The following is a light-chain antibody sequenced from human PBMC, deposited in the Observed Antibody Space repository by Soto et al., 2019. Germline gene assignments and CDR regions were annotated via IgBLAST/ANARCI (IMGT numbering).Light chain of an antibody. V-gene: IGKV3-20*01. CDR3: QQYGNSRGT. CDR1: QSVSSSY. J-gene: IGKJ1*01. Sequence: DIVLTQSPATLSLSLGERGTLSCRASQSVSSSYLAWYQQKPGQAPRLLIYNASSRATGIPDRFSGSGSGTDFTLTISRLEPEDFAVYYCQQYGNSRGTFGQGTKVDI. CDR2: NAS.